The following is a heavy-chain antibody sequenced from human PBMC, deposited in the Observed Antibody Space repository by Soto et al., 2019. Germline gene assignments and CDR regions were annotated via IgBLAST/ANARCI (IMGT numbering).Heavy chain of an antibody. CDR1: GXTFSSYR. CDR2: ISSSSSYI. V-gene: IGHV3-21*01. D-gene: IGHD3-22*01. J-gene: IGHJ3*02. Sequence: GSLRLSCAASGXTFSSYRMNWVRQAPGKGLEWVSSISSSSSYIYYADSVRGRFTISRDNAKNSLYLQMNRLRAEDTDVYYCARDKTYYYDSSGPKPPDAFDIWGQGTMGTVSS. CDR3: ARDKTYYYDSSGPKPPDAFDI.